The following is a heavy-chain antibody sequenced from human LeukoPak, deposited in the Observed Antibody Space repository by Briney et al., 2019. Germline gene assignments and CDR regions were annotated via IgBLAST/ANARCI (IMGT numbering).Heavy chain of an antibody. CDR1: GGTFSSYA. CDR3: ARVRRGARLSGVAARPDAFDI. J-gene: IGHJ3*02. D-gene: IGHD6-6*01. CDR2: IIPILGIA. V-gene: IGHV1-69*04. Sequence: GSSVKVSCKASGGTFSSYAISWVRQAPGQGLEWMGRIIPILGIANYAQKFQGRVTITRNTSISTAYMELSSLRSEDTAVYYCARVRRGARLSGVAARPDAFDIWGQGTMVTVSS.